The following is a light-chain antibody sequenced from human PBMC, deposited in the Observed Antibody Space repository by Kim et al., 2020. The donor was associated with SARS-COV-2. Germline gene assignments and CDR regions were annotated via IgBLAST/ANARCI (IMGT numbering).Light chain of an antibody. J-gene: IGLJ2*01. CDR1: SRRSYY. CDR2: GKN. Sequence: VALGQTVRITCKGDSRRSYYATWDQQKPGQAPIVVIYGKNNRPSGIPDRFSGSSSGNTASLTITGPQAGDEADYYCNSRDSNDNVVFGGGTQLTVL. CDR3: NSRDSNDNVV. V-gene: IGLV3-19*01.